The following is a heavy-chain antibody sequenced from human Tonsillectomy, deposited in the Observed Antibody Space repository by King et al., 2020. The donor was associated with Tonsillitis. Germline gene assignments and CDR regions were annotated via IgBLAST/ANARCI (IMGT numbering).Heavy chain of an antibody. CDR3: AGDSEYNGYSYWDFDL. CDR2: IKQDGSEI. J-gene: IGHJ2*01. Sequence: VQLVESGGGLVQPGGSLRLSCAASGFTLGSYWMSWVRQAPGKGLEWVANIKQDGSEIFYVDSVEGRFTISRDNAKNSLFLQMNSLRAEDTAVYYCAGDSEYNGYSYWDFDLWGRGTLVTVSS. D-gene: IGHD5-18*01. V-gene: IGHV3-7*01. CDR1: GFTLGSYW.